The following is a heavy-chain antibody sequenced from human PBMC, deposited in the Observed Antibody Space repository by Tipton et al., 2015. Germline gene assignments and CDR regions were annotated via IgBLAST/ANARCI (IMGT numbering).Heavy chain of an antibody. D-gene: IGHD3-22*01. J-gene: IGHJ4*02. CDR3: ARVQWDYYDSSGYCVH. CDR2: IYSGGST. Sequence: SLRLSCAASGFIVSSNYMSWVRQAPGKGLEWVSLIYSGGSTYYADFAKGRFIISRDNSNNTMYLQMNSLRAEDTAVYYCARVQWDYYDSSGYCVHWGQGTLVTVSS. CDR1: GFIVSSNY. V-gene: IGHV3-53*01.